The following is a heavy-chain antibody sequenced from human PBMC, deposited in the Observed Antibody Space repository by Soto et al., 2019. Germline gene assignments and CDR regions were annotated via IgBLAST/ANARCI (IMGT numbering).Heavy chain of an antibody. CDR3: ARDSRIVARPAMGSVGFEP. Sequence: GGSLRLSCATSGFTFSSYSMNWVRQAPGKDLEWISSISTGSDYAYYADSVAGRFTISRDNAKSSLYLQMNSLRAEDTAVYYCARDSRIVARPAMGSVGFEPWGQGTLVTVSS. CDR2: ISTGSDYA. CDR1: GFTFSSYS. J-gene: IGHJ5*02. D-gene: IGHD2-2*01. V-gene: IGHV3-21*06.